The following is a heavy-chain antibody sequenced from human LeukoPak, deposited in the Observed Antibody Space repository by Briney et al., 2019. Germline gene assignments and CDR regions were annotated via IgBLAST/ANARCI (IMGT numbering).Heavy chain of an antibody. CDR1: GFPFSSYA. CDR3: AKTADNWYLDY. Sequence: GGSLSLSCAASGFPFSSYAMHWVRQPPGKGRDWVAIIWYDGTTKYYADSVKGRFTIFRDNSKNTLYLQMDSLRAKDTAVYYCAKTADNWYLDYWGQGTLVTVSS. J-gene: IGHJ4*02. D-gene: IGHD1-1*01. CDR2: IWYDGTTK. V-gene: IGHV3-33*06.